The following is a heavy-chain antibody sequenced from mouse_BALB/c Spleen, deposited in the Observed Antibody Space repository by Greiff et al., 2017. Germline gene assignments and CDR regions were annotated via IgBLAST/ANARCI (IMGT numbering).Heavy chain of an antibody. D-gene: IGHD1-1*01. V-gene: IGHV2-9*02. CDR2: IWAGGST. J-gene: IGHJ3*01. CDR1: GFSLTSYG. CDR3: ARAPFTTVVPPFAY. Sequence: VQLVESGPGLVAPSQSLSITCTVSGFSLTSYGVHWVRQPPGKGLEWLGVIWAGGSTNYNSALMSRLSISKDNSKSQVFLKMNSLQTDDTAMYYCARAPFTTVVPPFAYWGQGTLVTVSA.